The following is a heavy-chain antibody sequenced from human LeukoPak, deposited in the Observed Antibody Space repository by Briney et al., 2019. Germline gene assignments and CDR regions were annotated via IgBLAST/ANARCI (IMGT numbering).Heavy chain of an antibody. D-gene: IGHD3-3*01. CDR3: ARGPSHTIFGVVLFDY. V-gene: IGHV3-20*04. Sequence: GGSLRLSCAASGFTFDDYGMSWVRQAPGKGLEWVSGINWNGGSTGYADSVKGRFTISRDNAKNSLYLQMNSLRAEDTALYYCARGPSHTIFGVVLFDYWGQGTLVTVSS. J-gene: IGHJ4*02. CDR2: INWNGGST. CDR1: GFTFDDYG.